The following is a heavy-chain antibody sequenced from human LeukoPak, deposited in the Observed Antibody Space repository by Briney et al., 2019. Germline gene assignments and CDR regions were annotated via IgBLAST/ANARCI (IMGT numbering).Heavy chain of an antibody. J-gene: IGHJ4*02. V-gene: IGHV4-34*01. CDR1: GGSFSGYY. CDR3: AREGYSGYDDGGDFPGDY. D-gene: IGHD5-12*01. CDR2: INHSGST. Sequence: SETLSLTCAVYGGSFSGYYWSWIRQPPGKGLEWIGEINHSGSTNYNPSLKSRVTISVDTSKNQFSLKLSSVTAADTAVYYCAREGYSGYDDGGDFPGDYWGQGTLVTVSS.